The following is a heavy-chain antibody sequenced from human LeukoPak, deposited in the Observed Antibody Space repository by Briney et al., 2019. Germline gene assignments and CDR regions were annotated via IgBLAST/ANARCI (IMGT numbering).Heavy chain of an antibody. CDR2: TYYRSKWYD. J-gene: IGHJ4*02. CDR3: ARDLGNTGWYTFDY. V-gene: IGHV6-1*01. CDR1: GDSVSSINGA. D-gene: IGHD6-19*01. Sequence: SQTLSLTCAISGDSVSSINGAWNWIRQSPSRGLEWLGRTYYRSKWYDEYSVSMRGPITNNPNTSMNQFSLHLLSVTPEDTAVYFCARDLGNTGWYTFDYWGQGTLVTVSS.